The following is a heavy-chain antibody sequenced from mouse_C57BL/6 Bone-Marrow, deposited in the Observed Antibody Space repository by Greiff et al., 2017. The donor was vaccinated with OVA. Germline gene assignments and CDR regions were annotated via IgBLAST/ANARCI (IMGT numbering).Heavy chain of an antibody. Sequence: VQLQQSGAELVRPGASVTLSCKASGYTFTDYEMHWVKQTPVHGLEWIGAIDPETGGTAYNQKFTGKAILTADKSSSTAYMELRSLTSEDSAVYYCTVYYGNYGYFDYWGQGTTLTVSS. V-gene: IGHV1-15*01. D-gene: IGHD2-1*01. CDR3: TVYYGNYGYFDY. CDR1: GYTFTDYE. CDR2: IDPETGGT. J-gene: IGHJ2*01.